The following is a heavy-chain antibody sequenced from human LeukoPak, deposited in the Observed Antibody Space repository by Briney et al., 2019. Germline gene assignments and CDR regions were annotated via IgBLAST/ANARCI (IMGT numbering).Heavy chain of an antibody. V-gene: IGHV1-69*13. CDR2: IIPIFGTA. CDR3: ARGNSGSYDPTAAFDI. J-gene: IGHJ3*02. D-gene: IGHD1-26*01. Sequence: ASVKVSCKASGGTFSSYAISWVRQAPGQGLEWMGGIIPIFGTANYAQKFQGRVTITADESTSIVYMELSSLRSEDTAVYYCARGNSGSYDPTAAFDIWGQGTMVTVSS. CDR1: GGTFSSYA.